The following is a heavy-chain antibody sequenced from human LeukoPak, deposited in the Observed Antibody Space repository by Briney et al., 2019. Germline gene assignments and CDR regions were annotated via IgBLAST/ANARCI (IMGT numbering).Heavy chain of an antibody. Sequence: SETLSLTCTVSDGSITNYDGSWVRQPPGKGLEFIGHVHYSGTANYNPSLRSRVTISIDTSKKHFFLKLKSVTAADTAVYYCARGYGDFRVEGRYFHSWGQGTLVTVSS. J-gene: IGHJ4*02. V-gene: IGHV4-59*01. D-gene: IGHD4-17*01. CDR3: ARGYGDFRVEGRYFHS. CDR1: DGSITNYD. CDR2: VHYSGTA.